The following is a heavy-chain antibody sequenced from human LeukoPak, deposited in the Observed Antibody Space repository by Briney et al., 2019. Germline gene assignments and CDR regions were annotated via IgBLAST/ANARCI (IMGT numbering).Heavy chain of an antibody. Sequence: PGGSLRLSCEATGFSFSGYAMSWVRQAPGKGLEWVSAISGSGGSTYYADSVKGRFTISRDNSKNTLYLQMNSLRAEDTAVYYCAKDPRYSSSWYPLAYWGQGTLVTVSS. D-gene: IGHD6-13*01. CDR1: GFSFSGYA. CDR3: AKDPRYSSSWYPLAY. J-gene: IGHJ4*02. CDR2: ISGSGGST. V-gene: IGHV3-23*01.